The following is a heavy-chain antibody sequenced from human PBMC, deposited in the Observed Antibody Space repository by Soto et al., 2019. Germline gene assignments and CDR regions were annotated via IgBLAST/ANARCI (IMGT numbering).Heavy chain of an antibody. CDR2: IWSDGSNQ. CDR3: ARERTFGENNHNYMDV. V-gene: IGHV3-33*01. CDR1: ALTFSRHG. D-gene: IGHD3-10*01. Sequence: GGSLRLSCAASALTFSRHGMHWVRQAPGKGLQWVGVIWSDGSNQRYAESVKGRFTISRDNSKNTLYLQMNSLRAEDTAVYYCARERTFGENNHNYMDVWGTGIPVTVSS. J-gene: IGHJ6*03.